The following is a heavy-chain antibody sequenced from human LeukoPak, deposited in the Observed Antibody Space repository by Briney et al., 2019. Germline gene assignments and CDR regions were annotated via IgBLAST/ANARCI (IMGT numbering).Heavy chain of an antibody. Sequence: GGSLRLSCAASGFTFSSYSMNWVRQAPGKGLEWVSSISSSGSYIYYADSVKGRFTISRDNAKNSLYPQMNSLRAEDTAVYYCARDPSHYYDSSGYRFFDYWGQGTLVTVSS. V-gene: IGHV3-21*01. CDR1: GFTFSSYS. J-gene: IGHJ4*02. CDR3: ARDPSHYYDSSGYRFFDY. CDR2: ISSSGSYI. D-gene: IGHD3-22*01.